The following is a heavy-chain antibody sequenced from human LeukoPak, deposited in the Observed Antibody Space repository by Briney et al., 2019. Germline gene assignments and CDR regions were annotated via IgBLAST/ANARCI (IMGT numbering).Heavy chain of an antibody. CDR1: GYTFTSYY. Sequence: ASVKVSCKASGYTFTSYYMHWVRQAPGQGLEWMGWINPNSGGTNYAQKFQGRVTMTRDTSISTAYMELSRLRSDDTAVYYCARAGIGRRIAAAGTLRNDYWGQGTLVTVSS. CDR3: ARAGIGRRIAAAGTLRNDY. D-gene: IGHD6-13*01. CDR2: INPNSGGT. J-gene: IGHJ4*02. V-gene: IGHV1-2*02.